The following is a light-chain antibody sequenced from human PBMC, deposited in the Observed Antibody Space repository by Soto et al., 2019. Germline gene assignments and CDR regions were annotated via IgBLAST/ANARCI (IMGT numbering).Light chain of an antibody. J-gene: IGKJ4*01. CDR3: QQYNSYSLT. CDR1: QSISSW. V-gene: IGKV1-5*03. CDR2: KAS. Sequence: DIQMTQSPSTLSASVGDRVTITCRASQSISSWLAWYQQKPGKAPKFLIYKASNLEVGVPSRFSGSGSGTEFPLTISSLQHDDFATYYCQQYNSYSLTFGGGTKLEMK.